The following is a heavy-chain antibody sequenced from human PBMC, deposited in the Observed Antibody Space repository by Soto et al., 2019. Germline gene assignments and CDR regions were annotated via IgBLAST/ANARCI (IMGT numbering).Heavy chain of an antibody. CDR3: ANTIFGFSGYYYGMDV. V-gene: IGHV1-2*02. J-gene: IGHJ6*02. CDR1: GYTFTGYY. D-gene: IGHD3-3*01. Sequence: ASVKVSRKASGYTFTGYYMHWVRQAPGQGLEWMGWINPNSGGTNYAQKFQGRVTMTRDTSISTAYMELSRLRSDDTAVYYCANTIFGFSGYYYGMDVWGQGTTVTAP. CDR2: INPNSGGT.